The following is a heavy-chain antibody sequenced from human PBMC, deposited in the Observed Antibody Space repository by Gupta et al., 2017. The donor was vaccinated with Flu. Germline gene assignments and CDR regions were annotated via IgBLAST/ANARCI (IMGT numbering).Heavy chain of an antibody. CDR3: AKGGNIYFFGS. CDR1: GFTFTSYA. V-gene: IGHV3-23*01. D-gene: IGHD2/OR15-2a*01. J-gene: IGHJ5*01. Sequence: EVQLLDSGGGLVQPGVSLRLSCAASGFTFTSYAMSWVRQAPGKGLEWVSSISIGGGSTYYADSVKGRFTISRDNSKNTLYLQMSSLRAEDTAVFYCAKGGNIYFFGSWGQGTLVTVSS. CDR2: ISIGGGST.